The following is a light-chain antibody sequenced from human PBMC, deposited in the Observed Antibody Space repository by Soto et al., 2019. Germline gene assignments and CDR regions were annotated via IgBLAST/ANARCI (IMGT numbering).Light chain of an antibody. V-gene: IGKV1-12*01. CDR2: TAS. CDR3: QQGNSFPLT. Sequence: DIQMTQSPSSVSASVGDRVTNTCRASQDINIALAWFQQKPGEAPSLLLYTASSLHSGVPSRFSGSRSGTDFTLTISSLQPEDFATYYCQQGNSFPLTFGGGTEVEIK. CDR1: QDINIA. J-gene: IGKJ4*01.